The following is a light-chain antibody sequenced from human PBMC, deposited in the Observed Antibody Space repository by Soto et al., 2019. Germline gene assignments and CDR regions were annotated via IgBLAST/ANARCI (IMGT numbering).Light chain of an antibody. CDR1: SSDVGSYNL. Sequence: QSALTQPASVSGSPGQSITISCTGTSSDVGSYNLVSWYQQHPGKAPKLMIFEVNKRPSGVPDRFSASKSGNTASLTVSGLQAEDEADYYCTSFGGINNFVVFGGGTKVTVL. V-gene: IGLV2-8*01. CDR3: TSFGGINNFVV. J-gene: IGLJ2*01. CDR2: EVN.